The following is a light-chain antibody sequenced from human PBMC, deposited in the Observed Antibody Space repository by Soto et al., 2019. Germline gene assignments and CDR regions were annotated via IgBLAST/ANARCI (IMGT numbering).Light chain of an antibody. CDR1: QSVSSN. J-gene: IGKJ4*01. CDR2: GAI. V-gene: IGKV3-15*01. CDR3: QQRSNWPLT. Sequence: EIVLTQSPAALSVSPGDRATLSCRASQSVSSNLAWYQQKPGQAPRLLIHGAISRATGIPARFSGSGSGTEFALTISSLEPEDFAVYYCQQRSNWPLTFGGGTKVEIK.